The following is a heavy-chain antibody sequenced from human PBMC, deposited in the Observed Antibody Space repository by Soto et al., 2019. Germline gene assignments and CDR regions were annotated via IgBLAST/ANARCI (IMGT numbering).Heavy chain of an antibody. CDR3: ARDGWQQLVRNFDY. CDR2: ISSSSSYI. Sequence: GGSLRLSCAASGFTFSSYSMNWVRQAPGKGLEWVSSISSSSSYIYYADSVKGRFTISRDNAKNSLYLQMNSLRAEDTAVYYCARDGWQQLVRNFDYWGQGTLVTVSS. CDR1: GFTFSSYS. D-gene: IGHD6-13*01. V-gene: IGHV3-21*01. J-gene: IGHJ4*02.